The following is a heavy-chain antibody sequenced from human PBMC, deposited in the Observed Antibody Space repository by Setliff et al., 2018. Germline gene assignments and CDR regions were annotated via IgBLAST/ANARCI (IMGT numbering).Heavy chain of an antibody. CDR1: GGSFSGFY. Sequence: SETLSLTCAVYGGSFSGFYWSWIRQPPGKGLEWIGEINHSGSTNYNPSLKSRVTISVDTSKNQFSLKLSSVTAADTAVYYCARVALVVVIRNAFDIWGQGTMVTVSS. CDR3: ARVALVVVIRNAFDI. CDR2: INHSGST. D-gene: IGHD2-21*01. V-gene: IGHV4-34*09. J-gene: IGHJ3*02.